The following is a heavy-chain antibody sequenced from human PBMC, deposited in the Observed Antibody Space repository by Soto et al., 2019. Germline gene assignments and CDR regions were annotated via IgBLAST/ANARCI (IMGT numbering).Heavy chain of an antibody. Sequence: SETLSLTCTVSGGSISSGDYYWSWIRQPPGKGLEWIGYIYYSGSTYHNPSLKSRVTISVDTSKNQFSLKLSSVTAADTAVYYCARAEKAYCGGDCYSGWFDPWGQGTLVTVSS. D-gene: IGHD2-21*02. V-gene: IGHV4-30-4*01. J-gene: IGHJ5*02. CDR3: ARAEKAYCGGDCYSGWFDP. CDR2: IYYSGST. CDR1: GGSISSGDYY.